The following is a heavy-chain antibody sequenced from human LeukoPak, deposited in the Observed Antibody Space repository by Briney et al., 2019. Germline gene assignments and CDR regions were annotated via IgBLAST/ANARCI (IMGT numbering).Heavy chain of an antibody. Sequence: ASVKVSCKASGGTFSSYAISWVRQAPGQGLEWMGWISAYNGNTNYAQKFQGRVTMTTDTSTSTAYMELRSLRSDDTAVYYCARAASRTSSSWYYFDYWGQGTLVTVSS. CDR3: ARAASRTSSSWYYFDY. V-gene: IGHV1-18*01. D-gene: IGHD6-13*01. J-gene: IGHJ4*02. CDR2: ISAYNGNT. CDR1: GGTFSSYA.